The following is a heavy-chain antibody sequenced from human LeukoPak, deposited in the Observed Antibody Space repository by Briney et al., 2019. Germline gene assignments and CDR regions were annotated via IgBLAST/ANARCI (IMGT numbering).Heavy chain of an antibody. CDR2: ISGSGGST. J-gene: IGHJ6*02. D-gene: IGHD3-9*01. V-gene: IGHV3-23*01. CDR3: AKDQILTAYYRPDYYYGMDV. Sequence: PGGSLRLSCAASGFTFSSYAMSWVRQAPGKGLEWVSAISGSGGSTYYADSVEGRFTISRDNSKNTLYLQMNSLRAEDTAVYYCAKDQILTAYYRPDYYYGMDVWGQGTTVTVSS. CDR1: GFTFSSYA.